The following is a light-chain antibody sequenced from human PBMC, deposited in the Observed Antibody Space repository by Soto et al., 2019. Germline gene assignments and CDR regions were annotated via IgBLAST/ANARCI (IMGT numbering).Light chain of an antibody. CDR1: NIGSKS. J-gene: IGLJ2*01. Sequence: SYELTQPPSVSVAPGKTATITCGGNNIGSKSVHWYQQKPGQAPVLVIYYDTDRPSGIPERFSGSNSGSTATLTISRVEAGDEADYYCQVWGSSSDPVIFGGGTQLTVL. CDR2: YDT. CDR3: QVWGSSSDPVI. V-gene: IGLV3-21*04.